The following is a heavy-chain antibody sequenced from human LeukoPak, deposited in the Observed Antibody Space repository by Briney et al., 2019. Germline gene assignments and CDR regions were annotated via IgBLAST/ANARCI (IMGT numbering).Heavy chain of an antibody. CDR2: IHNSGST. Sequence: SETLSLTCSVSGGSVSSYYWSWIRQSPGKGLEWIGYIHNSGSTYYNPSLKSRVTISVDMSKNQFSLKLSSVTAADTAVYYCARHIREYRSGWYGFGYWGQGTLVTVSS. V-gene: IGHV4-59*08. CDR3: ARHIREYRSGWYGFGY. D-gene: IGHD6-19*01. CDR1: GGSVSSYY. J-gene: IGHJ4*02.